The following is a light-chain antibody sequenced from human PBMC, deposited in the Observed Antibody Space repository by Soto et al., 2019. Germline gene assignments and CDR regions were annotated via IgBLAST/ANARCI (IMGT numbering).Light chain of an antibody. J-gene: IGLJ1*01. V-gene: IGLV2-14*03. Sequence: QSVLTQPASVSGSPGQSITISCTGTSSDVGGYNFVSWYQHHPGKAPKVMIYDVSNRPSGVSNRFSGSKSGNTASLTISGLQAEDEADYYCDSYTSNGLYVFGTGTKVT. CDR1: SSDVGGYNF. CDR2: DVS. CDR3: DSYTSNGLYV.